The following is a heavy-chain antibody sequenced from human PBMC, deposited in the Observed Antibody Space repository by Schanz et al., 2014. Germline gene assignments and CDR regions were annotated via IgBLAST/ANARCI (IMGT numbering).Heavy chain of an antibody. V-gene: IGHV3-21*04. Sequence: EVQLVESGGGLVKPGGSLRLSCTASRIIFGTYSMNWIRQTPKGLEWVSSLSGDGGTTHYADSVKGRFTISRDNTKNFLHLQMNSLRAEDTAVYYCAKDFFIGVARGVIISHDAIDIWGQGTKXTVSS. CDR2: LSGDGGTT. CDR3: AKDFFIGVARGVIISHDAIDI. D-gene: IGHD3-10*01. CDR1: RIIFGTYS. J-gene: IGHJ3*02.